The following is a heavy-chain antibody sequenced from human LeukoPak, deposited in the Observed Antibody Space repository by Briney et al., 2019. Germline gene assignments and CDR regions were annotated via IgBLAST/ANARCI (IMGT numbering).Heavy chain of an antibody. J-gene: IGHJ6*03. CDR3: ARYQWIAPTGIYYYYMDV. V-gene: IGHV6-1*01. D-gene: IGHD6-13*01. CDR2: TYYRSKWYH. Sequence: SQTLSLTCAISGDSVSSNSASWSWIRQSPSRSLEWLGRTYYRSKWYHDYAESVRSRITISPDTSKNQFSLQLNSVTPEDTAVYYCARYQWIAPTGIYYYYMDVWGKGTTVTVSS. CDR1: GDSVSSNSAS.